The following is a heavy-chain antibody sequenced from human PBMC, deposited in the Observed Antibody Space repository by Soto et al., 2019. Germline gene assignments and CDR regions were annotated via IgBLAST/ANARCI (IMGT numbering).Heavy chain of an antibody. D-gene: IGHD7-27*01. Sequence: PSQTLSLTCAISGDSVSSNSAAWNWIRQSPSRGLEWLGRTYYRSKWYNDYAVSVKSRITINPDTSKNQFSLQLNSVTPEDTAVYYCESAAGEDWYFDLWGRGTLVTVSS. CDR2: TYYRSKWYN. J-gene: IGHJ2*01. CDR1: GDSVSSNSAA. CDR3: ESAAGEDWYFDL. V-gene: IGHV6-1*01.